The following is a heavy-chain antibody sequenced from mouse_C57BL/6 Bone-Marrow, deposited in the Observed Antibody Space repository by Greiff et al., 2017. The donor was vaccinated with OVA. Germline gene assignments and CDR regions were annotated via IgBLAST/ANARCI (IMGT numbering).Heavy chain of an antibody. CDR3: ARRGTGDFDY. V-gene: IGHV8-12*01. J-gene: IGHJ2*01. Sequence: QVTLKVSGPGILQSSQPLSLPCSFSGFSLSTSGMGVSWIRQPSGKGLEWLAHIYWDDAKRSIPSLKSLLPISNDTSRNQLFVKITSVDTEDTATYYCARRGTGDFDYWGQGTTLTVSS. D-gene: IGHD4-1*01. CDR1: GFSLSTSGMG. CDR2: IYWDDAK.